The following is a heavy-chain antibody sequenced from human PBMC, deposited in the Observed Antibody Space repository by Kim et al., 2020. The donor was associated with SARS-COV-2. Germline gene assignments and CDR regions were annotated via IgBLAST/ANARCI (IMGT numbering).Heavy chain of an antibody. J-gene: IGHJ5*02. CDR3: AKPDTREEMATILSP. CDR1: GFTFSSYA. CDR2: ISGSGGST. V-gene: IGHV3-23*01. Sequence: GGSLRLSCAASGFTFSSYAMSWVRQAPGKGLEWVSAISGSGGSTYYADSVKGRFTISRDNSKNTLYLQMNSLRAEDTAVYYCAKPDTREEMATILSPWGQGTLVTVSS. D-gene: IGHD5-12*01.